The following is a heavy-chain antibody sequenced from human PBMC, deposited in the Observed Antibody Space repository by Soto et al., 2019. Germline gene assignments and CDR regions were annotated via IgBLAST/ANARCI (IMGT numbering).Heavy chain of an antibody. CDR3: ARQGVPAAPDNWFDP. V-gene: IGHV1-2*04. CDR2: INPNSGGT. Sequence: ASVKVSCKASGYTFTGYYMHWVRQAPGQGLEWMGWINPNSGGTNYAQKFQGWVTMTRDTSISTAYMELSRLRSDDTAVYYCARQGVPAAPDNWFDPWGQGTLVTVSS. CDR1: GYTFTGYY. D-gene: IGHD2-2*01. J-gene: IGHJ5*02.